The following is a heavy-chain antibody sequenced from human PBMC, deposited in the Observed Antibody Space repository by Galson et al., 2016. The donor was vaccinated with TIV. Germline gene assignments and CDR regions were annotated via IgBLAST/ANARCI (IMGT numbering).Heavy chain of an antibody. D-gene: IGHD2-8*01. CDR2: ISDGGNT. V-gene: IGHV3-66*02. CDR1: GLSVSINY. J-gene: IGHJ6*02. CDR3: ARDRMVDATYYYYYYGMDV. Sequence: SLRLSCAASGLSVSINYMTWVRQAPGQGLELVSLISDGGNTYYPDSVKGRFTISRDKFKNILYRHMNTVRVEDAAVYYCARDRMVDATYYYYYYGMDVWGQGTAVTVSS.